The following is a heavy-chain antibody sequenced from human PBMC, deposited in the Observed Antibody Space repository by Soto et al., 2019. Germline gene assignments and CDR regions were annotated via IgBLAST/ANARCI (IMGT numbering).Heavy chain of an antibody. CDR3: GVWVVHSSGWRGFDY. CDR2: IIPIFGTA. Sequence: QVQLVQSGAEVKKPGSSVKVSCKASGGTFSSYAISWVRQAPGQGLEWMGGIIPIFGTANYAQKFQGRVTINADEYTRTAYVEVGCFRSEDRVAFYWGVWVVHSSGWRGFDYWGQGTLVTVSS. CDR1: GGTFSSYA. V-gene: IGHV1-69*01. D-gene: IGHD6-19*01. J-gene: IGHJ4*02.